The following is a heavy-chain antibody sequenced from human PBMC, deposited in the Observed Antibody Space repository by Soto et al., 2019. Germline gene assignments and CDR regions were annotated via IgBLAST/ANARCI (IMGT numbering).Heavy chain of an antibody. CDR3: ARSLGYCISTSCSPYYYYGMDV. CDR1: GYTFTGYY. J-gene: IGHJ6*02. V-gene: IGHV1-2*04. D-gene: IGHD2-2*01. CDR2: INPNSGGT. Sequence: ASVKVSCKASGYTFTGYYMHWVRQAPGQGLEWMGWINPNSGGTNYAQKFQGWVTMTRDTSISTAYMELSRLRSDDTAVYYCARSLGYCISTSCSPYYYYGMDVWGQGTTVTVSS.